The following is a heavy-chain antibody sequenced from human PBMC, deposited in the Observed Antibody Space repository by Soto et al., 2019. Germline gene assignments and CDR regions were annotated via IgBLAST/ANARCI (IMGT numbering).Heavy chain of an antibody. CDR1: GGSVSSDNS. CDR3: ASRQRFDFWSSYSYSNHGLDV. Sequence: VQLQESGPGLVKPSGTLSLTCAVSGGSVSSDNSWTWVRQPPGKSLEWIGEVFHSGNSNSNPSLQSRVTMSVDKSKNQFSLRLNSVTAADTAVYYCASRQRFDFWSSYSYSNHGLDVWGQGTKVAVSS. CDR2: VFHSGNS. J-gene: IGHJ6*02. V-gene: IGHV4-4*02. D-gene: IGHD3-3*01.